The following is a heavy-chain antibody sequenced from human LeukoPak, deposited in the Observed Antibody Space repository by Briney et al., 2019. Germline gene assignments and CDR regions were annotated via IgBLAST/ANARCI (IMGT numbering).Heavy chain of an antibody. V-gene: IGHV1-8*01. CDR1: GYTFTNYD. CDR3: ARGRWNYYGSGSYYLVDY. Sequence: GASVKVSCKASGYTFTNYDINWVRQATGQGLEWMGWMNSNSGNTDYAQKFQGRVTMTRNTSISTAYMELSSLRSEDTAVYYCARGRWNYYGSGSYYLVDYWGQGTLVTVSS. J-gene: IGHJ4*02. CDR2: MNSNSGNT. D-gene: IGHD3-10*01.